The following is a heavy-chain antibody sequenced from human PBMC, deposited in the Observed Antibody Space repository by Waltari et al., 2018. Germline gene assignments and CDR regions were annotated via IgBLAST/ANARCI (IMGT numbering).Heavy chain of an antibody. J-gene: IGHJ4*02. CDR1: GFTFSSYW. Sequence: EVQLVESGGGLVQPGGSLRLSCAASGFTFSSYWISWVRQAPGKGLEWVANIKQDGSEKYYVDSVKGRFTISRDNAKNSLYLQMNSLRAEDTAVYYCARDNSRSGDDYWGQGTLVTVSS. CDR2: IKQDGSEK. V-gene: IGHV3-7*01. D-gene: IGHD2-15*01. CDR3: ARDNSRSGDDY.